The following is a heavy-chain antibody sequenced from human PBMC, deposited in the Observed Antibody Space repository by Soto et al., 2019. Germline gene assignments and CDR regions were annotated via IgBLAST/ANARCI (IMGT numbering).Heavy chain of an antibody. CDR3: ARVGSSGWSPDY. CDR2: IFYSGST. CDR1: GGSISGHY. D-gene: IGHD6-19*01. J-gene: IGHJ4*02. V-gene: IGHV4-59*11. Sequence: SETLSLTCSVSGGSISGHYWTWIRQSPGKGLEWIGYIFYSGSTNYNPSLKSRVTISVDTSKNQFSLKMSSVTAADTAVYYCARVGSSGWSPDYWGRGTLVTVSS.